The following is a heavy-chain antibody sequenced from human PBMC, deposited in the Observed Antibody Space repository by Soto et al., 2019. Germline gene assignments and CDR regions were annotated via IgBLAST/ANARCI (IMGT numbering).Heavy chain of an antibody. CDR2: ISSSSSTI. CDR1: GFTFSSYS. J-gene: IGHJ6*02. Sequence: GGSLRLSCAACGFTFSSYSMNWVRQAPGKGLEWVSYISSSSSTIYYADSVKGRFTISRDNAKNSLYLQMNSLRDEDTAVYYCARDGGYDSWSGYYGSYYYGMDVWGQGTTVTVSS. CDR3: ARDGGYDSWSGYYGSYYYGMDV. D-gene: IGHD3-3*01. V-gene: IGHV3-48*02.